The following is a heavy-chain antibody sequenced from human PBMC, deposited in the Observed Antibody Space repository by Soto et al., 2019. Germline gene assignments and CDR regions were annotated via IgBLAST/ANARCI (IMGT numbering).Heavy chain of an antibody. CDR1: AGTFSSYA. CDR3: ARASGAGGLDY. Sequence: SVKVSCKASAGTFSSYAISWVRQAPGQVLEWMGGIIPIFGTATHAQKFQGRVTITADESTSTAYMELSSLRSEDTAVYYCARASGAGGLDYWGQGTLVTVPQ. V-gene: IGHV1-69*13. D-gene: IGHD5-12*01. J-gene: IGHJ4*02. CDR2: IIPIFGTA.